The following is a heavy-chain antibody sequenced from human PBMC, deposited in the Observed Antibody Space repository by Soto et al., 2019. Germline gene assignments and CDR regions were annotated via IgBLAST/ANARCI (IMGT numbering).Heavy chain of an antibody. CDR2: IYTGGST. D-gene: IGHD2-15*01. V-gene: IGHV4-4*07. CDR3: ARANVGPPGGGSWTMPFDF. CDR1: GGSVSNYY. J-gene: IGHJ4*02. Sequence: SETLSLTCSVAGGSVSNYYWSWFRQPAGKGLEWIGRIYTGGSTNYNPSLKSRVTLSVDTSKNQFSLRLTSVTAADTAVYYCARANVGPPGGGSWTMPFDFWGQGTLVTVSS.